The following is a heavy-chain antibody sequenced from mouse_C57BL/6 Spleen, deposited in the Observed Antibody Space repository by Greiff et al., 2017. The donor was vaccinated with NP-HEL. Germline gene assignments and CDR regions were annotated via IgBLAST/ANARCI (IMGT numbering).Heavy chain of an antibody. CDR3: ARKRTGHWYFDV. Sequence: QVQLQQSGAELVKPGASVKISCKASGYAFSSYWMNWVKQRPGKGLEWIGQIYPGDGDTNYNGKFKGKATLTADKSSSTAYMQLSSLTSEDSAVYFCARKRTGHWYFDVWGTGTTVTVSS. CDR1: GYAFSSYW. V-gene: IGHV1-80*01. J-gene: IGHJ1*03. CDR2: IYPGDGDT. D-gene: IGHD4-1*01.